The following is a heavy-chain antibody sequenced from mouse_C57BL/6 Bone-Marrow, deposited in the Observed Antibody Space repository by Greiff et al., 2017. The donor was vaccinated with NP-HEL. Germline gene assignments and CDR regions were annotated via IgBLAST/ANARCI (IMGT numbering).Heavy chain of an antibody. D-gene: IGHD1-1*01. Sequence: EVKVEESGGGLVQPGGSMKLSCAASGFTFSDAWMDWVRQSPEKGLEWVAEIRNKANNHATYYAESVKGRFTISRDDSKSSVYLQMNSLRAEDTGIYYCTRLSSYYGSSLAWFAYWGQGTLVTVSA. CDR1: GFTFSDAW. V-gene: IGHV6-6*01. CDR2: IRNKANNHAT. J-gene: IGHJ3*01. CDR3: TRLSSYYGSSLAWFAY.